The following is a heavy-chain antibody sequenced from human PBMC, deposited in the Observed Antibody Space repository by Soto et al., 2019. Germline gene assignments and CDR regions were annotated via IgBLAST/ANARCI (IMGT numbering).Heavy chain of an antibody. CDR1: GFNFDNYG. CDR2: ITYDGSFQ. Sequence: PGGSLRLSCQASGFNFDNYGMHWVRQAPGKGLEWVAVITYDGSFQYYADFVKGRFTISRDNSKNTLFLHLNTLKPEDTAVYHCAKDRVGGTFYTPLGFWGQGTLVTVSS. D-gene: IGHD1-7*01. CDR3: AKDRVGGTFYTPLGF. V-gene: IGHV3-30*18. J-gene: IGHJ4*02.